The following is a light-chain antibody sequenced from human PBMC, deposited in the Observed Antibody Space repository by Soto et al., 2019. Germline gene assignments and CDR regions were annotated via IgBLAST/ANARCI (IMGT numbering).Light chain of an antibody. CDR1: QSIANF. J-gene: IGKJ4*01. CDR3: QQYEDLPLT. CDR2: DAS. Sequence: DVQMTQSPSSLSASVGDRVIITCKANQSIANFLKWFQHKPGEAPKLLISDASHLELGVPSRFSGSRSGTDFVLDISNLQSEDVATYFCQQYEDLPLTFGGGTKVDI. V-gene: IGKV1-33*01.